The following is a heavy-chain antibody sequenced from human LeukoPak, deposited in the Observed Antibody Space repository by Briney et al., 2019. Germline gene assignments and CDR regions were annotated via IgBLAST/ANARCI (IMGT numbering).Heavy chain of an antibody. Sequence: SETLSLTCTVSGGSISSYYWSWIRQPPGKGLEWIGYIYYSGSTNYNPSLKSRVTISVDTSKNQFSLKVNSVTAADTAVYYCARQSQYSGYQAPDYWGQGTLVTVSS. CDR3: ARQSQYSGYQAPDY. D-gene: IGHD5-12*01. J-gene: IGHJ4*02. V-gene: IGHV4-59*08. CDR1: GGSISSYY. CDR2: IYYSGST.